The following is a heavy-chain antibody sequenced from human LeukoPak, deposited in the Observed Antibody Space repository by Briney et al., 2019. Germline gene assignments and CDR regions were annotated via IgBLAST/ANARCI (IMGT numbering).Heavy chain of an antibody. D-gene: IGHD5-18*01. Sequence: PSETLSLTCAVSGYSISSGYYWGWIRQPPGKGLEWIGSIYHSGSTYYNPSLKSRVTISVDTSKNQFSLKLSSVTAADTAVYYCASPPHGNTVMVPDYGGREPLAPVPS. V-gene: IGHV4-38-2*01. J-gene: IGHJ4*02. CDR2: IYHSGST. CDR3: ASPPHGNTVMVPDY. CDR1: GYSISSGYY.